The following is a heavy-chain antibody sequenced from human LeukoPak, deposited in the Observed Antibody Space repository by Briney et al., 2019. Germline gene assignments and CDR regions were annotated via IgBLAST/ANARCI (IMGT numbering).Heavy chain of an antibody. CDR3: ARAGTYSGSYPSLDAFDI. D-gene: IGHD1-26*01. CDR2: ISAYNGNT. Sequence: ASVKVSCKASGYTFTSYGISWVRQAPGQGLEWMGWISAYNGNTNYAQKLQGRVTMTTGTSTSTAYMELRSLRSDDTAVYYCARAGTYSGSYPSLDAFDIWGQGTMVTVSS. CDR1: GYTFTSYG. V-gene: IGHV1-18*01. J-gene: IGHJ3*02.